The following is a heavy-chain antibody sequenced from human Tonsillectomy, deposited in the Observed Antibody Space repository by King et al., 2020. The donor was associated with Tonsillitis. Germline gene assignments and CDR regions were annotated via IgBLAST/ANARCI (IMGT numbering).Heavy chain of an antibody. D-gene: IGHD3-9*01. Sequence: QLQESGPGLVKPSETLSLTCTVSGGFISGYYWNWMRQSPGKGLEWIGRFYSSGSADYNPSLRSRLTMSVDTSENQFSLQLSSVTAADTAVYYCARLTGNKYDDTWYLWFDPWGQATPVTVSS. CDR3: ARLTGNKYDDTWYLWFDP. V-gene: IGHV4-59*08. CDR2: FYSSGSA. CDR1: GGFISGYY. J-gene: IGHJ5*02.